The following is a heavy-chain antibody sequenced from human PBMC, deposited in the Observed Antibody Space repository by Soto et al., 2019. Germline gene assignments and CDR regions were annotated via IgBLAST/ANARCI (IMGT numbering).Heavy chain of an antibody. V-gene: IGHV3-30*18. Sequence: QVQLVESGGGVVQPGRSLRLSCAASGFTFSSYGMHWVRQAPGKGLEWVAVISYDGSNKYYADSVKGRFTISRDNSKNTLYLQMNSLRAEDTAVYYCAKVGQWLVGTYFDYWGQGTLVTVSS. CDR2: ISYDGSNK. CDR1: GFTFSSYG. D-gene: IGHD6-19*01. J-gene: IGHJ4*02. CDR3: AKVGQWLVGTYFDY.